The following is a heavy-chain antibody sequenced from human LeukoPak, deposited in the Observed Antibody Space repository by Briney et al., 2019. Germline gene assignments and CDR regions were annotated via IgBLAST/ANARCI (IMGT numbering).Heavy chain of an antibody. V-gene: IGHV4-34*01. CDR2: INHRGTT. J-gene: IGHJ4*02. CDR1: GGSSSGYY. CDR3: ARGSSYGASGYPYFDH. Sequence: PSETLSLTCAVYGGSSSGYYWSWIRQSPGKGLEWIGEINHRGTTKYNASLESRVTISLDTSKNQFSLEVTSVTAADTATYYCARGSSYGASGYPYFDHWGQGTLVPVSS. D-gene: IGHD3-22*01.